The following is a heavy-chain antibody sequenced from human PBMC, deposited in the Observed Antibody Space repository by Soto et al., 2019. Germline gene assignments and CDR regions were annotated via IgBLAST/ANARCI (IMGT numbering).Heavy chain of an antibody. J-gene: IGHJ4*02. D-gene: IGHD3-22*01. CDR3: ARGVHLDSGGYYYFY. CDR1: GGTFSRYA. CDR2: IIPLFGTA. V-gene: IGHV1-69*13. Sequence: SVKVSCKASGGTFSRYAISWVRQAPGQGLEWMGGIIPLFGTANYAQRFQGRVRITADESTTTAYMELRGLRSEDTAVYYCARGVHLDSGGYYYFYWGQGTLVTVSS.